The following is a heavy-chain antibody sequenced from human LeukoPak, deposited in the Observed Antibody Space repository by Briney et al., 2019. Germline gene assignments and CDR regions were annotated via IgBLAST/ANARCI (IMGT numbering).Heavy chain of an antibody. CDR2: IGTAGDT. V-gene: IGHV3-13*01. D-gene: IGHD6-19*01. J-gene: IGHJ4*02. CDR1: GFTFSSYD. CDR3: GRRRSGWNGEYYFDY. Sequence: PGGSLRLSCAASGFTFSSYDMHWVRQATGKGLEWVSAIGTAGDTYYPGSVKGRFTISRENAKNSLYLQMNSLRAGDTAVYYCGRRRSGWNGEYYFDYWGQGTLVTVSS.